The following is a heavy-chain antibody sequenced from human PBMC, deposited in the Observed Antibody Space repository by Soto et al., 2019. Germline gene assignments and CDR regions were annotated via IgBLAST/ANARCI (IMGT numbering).Heavy chain of an antibody. V-gene: IGHV4-30-4*01. Sequence: SETLSLTCTVSGGSISSGDYYWSWIRQPPGKGLEWIGYIYYSGSTYYNPSLKSRVTISVDTSKNQFSLKLSSVTAADTAVYYCARDFMATIGLFDYWGQGTLVTVSS. CDR3: ARDFMATIGLFDY. D-gene: IGHD5-12*01. CDR2: IYYSGST. J-gene: IGHJ4*02. CDR1: GGSISSGDYY.